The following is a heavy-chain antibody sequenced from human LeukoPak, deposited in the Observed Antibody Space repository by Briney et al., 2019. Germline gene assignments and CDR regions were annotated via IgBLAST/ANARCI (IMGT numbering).Heavy chain of an antibody. J-gene: IGHJ4*02. Sequence: ASVKVSCKASGGTFSSYAISWVRQAPGQGLEWMGGIIPIFGTANYAQKFQGRVTITADESTSTAYMELSSLRSEDTAVYYCACRHYYDSSGYQNFDYWGQGTLVTVSS. V-gene: IGHV1-69*13. CDR2: IIPIFGTA. CDR1: GGTFSSYA. D-gene: IGHD3-22*01. CDR3: ACRHYYDSSGYQNFDY.